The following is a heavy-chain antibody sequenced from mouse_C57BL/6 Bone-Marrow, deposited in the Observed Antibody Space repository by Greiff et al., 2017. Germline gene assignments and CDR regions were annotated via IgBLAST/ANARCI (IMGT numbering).Heavy chain of an antibody. CDR1: GYTFTNYW. CDR3: ARRYGSSFDY. V-gene: IGHV1-63*01. CDR2: IYPGGGYT. Sequence: QVHVKQSGAELVRPGTSVKMSCKASGYTFTNYWIGWAKQRPGHGLEWIGDIYPGGGYTNYNEKFKGKATLTADKSSSTAYMQFSSLTSEDSAIYYCARRYGSSFDYWGQGTTLTVSS. D-gene: IGHD1-1*01. J-gene: IGHJ2*01.